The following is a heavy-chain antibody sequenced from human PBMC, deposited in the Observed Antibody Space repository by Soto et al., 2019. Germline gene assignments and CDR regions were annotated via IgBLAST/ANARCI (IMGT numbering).Heavy chain of an antibody. CDR2: IYIGGST. J-gene: IGHJ5*02. V-gene: IGHV3-66*01. CDR3: ARDNYCGDYGLDP. CDR1: GFTVSSNY. D-gene: IGHD4-17*01. Sequence: EVQLVESGGGLVQPGGSLRLSCAASGFTVSSNYMSWVRQAPGKGLEWVSVIYIGGSTYYADSVKGRFTISRDNSKNTLYLQVNSLRAEDTAVYYCARDNYCGDYGLDPWGQGTLVTVSS.